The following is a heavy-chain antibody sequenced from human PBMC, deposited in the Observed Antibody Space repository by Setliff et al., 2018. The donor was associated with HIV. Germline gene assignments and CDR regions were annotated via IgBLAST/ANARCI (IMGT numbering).Heavy chain of an antibody. V-gene: IGHV4-61*01. CDR2: IYYSGST. Sequence: SETLSLTCTVSGGSISSFSYYWGWIRQPPGKGPEWIGYIYYSGSTNYNPSLKSRVTISVDTSKNQFSLKLTSVTAADTAVYYCARGPSLQTTLFDYWGQGTLVTVSS. J-gene: IGHJ4*02. CDR1: GGSISSFSYY. CDR3: ARGPSLQTTLFDY.